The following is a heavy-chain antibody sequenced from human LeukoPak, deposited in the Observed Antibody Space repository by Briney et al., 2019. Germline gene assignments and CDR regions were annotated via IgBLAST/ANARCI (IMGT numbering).Heavy chain of an antibody. J-gene: IGHJ6*03. CDR3: ARTAMAFYYYYYMDV. V-gene: IGHV3-21*01. D-gene: IGHD5-18*01. CDR2: ISSSSSYI. CDR1: GFTFSSYS. Sequence: GGSLGLSCAASGFTFSSYSMNWVRQAPGKGLEWVSSISSSSSYIYYADSVKGRFTISRDNAKNSLYLQMNSLRAEDTAVYYCARTAMAFYYYYYMDVWGKGTTVTISS.